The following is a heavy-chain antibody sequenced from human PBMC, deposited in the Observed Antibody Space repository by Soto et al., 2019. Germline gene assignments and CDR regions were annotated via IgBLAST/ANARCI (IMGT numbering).Heavy chain of an antibody. Sequence: GESLKISCKGSGYSFTSYWIGWVRQMPGKGLEWMGIIYPGDSDTRYSPSFQGQVTISADKSISTAYLQWSSLKASDTAMYYCARLPWFGGLLGAFDIWGQGTMVTVSS. V-gene: IGHV5-51*01. D-gene: IGHD3-10*01. CDR3: ARLPWFGGLLGAFDI. CDR2: IYPGDSDT. CDR1: GYSFTSYW. J-gene: IGHJ3*02.